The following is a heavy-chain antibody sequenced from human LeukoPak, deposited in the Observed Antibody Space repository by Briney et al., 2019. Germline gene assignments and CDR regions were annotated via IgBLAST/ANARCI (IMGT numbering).Heavy chain of an antibody. D-gene: IGHD1-1*01. CDR2: INPDSGFT. CDR1: GYTFTDDY. CDR3: APTPEAYTSNWNV. J-gene: IGHJ4*02. V-gene: IGHV1-2*02. Sequence: GASVTVSCKASGYTFTDDYMHWVRQAPGQGREWMGWINPDSGFTNYGQKCQGRVTMTRDTSISTAYVEVRSLRSDDTAVYYCAPTPEAYTSNWNVWGQGTLVTASS.